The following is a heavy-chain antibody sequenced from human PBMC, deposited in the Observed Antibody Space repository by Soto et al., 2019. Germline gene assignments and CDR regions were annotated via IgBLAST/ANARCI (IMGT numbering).Heavy chain of an antibody. J-gene: IGHJ4*02. V-gene: IGHV4-61*01. Sequence: SETLSLTCTVSGGSVSSGSYYWSWIRQPPGKGLEWIGYIYYSGSTSYNPSLKSRVTISVDTSKNQFSLKLSSVTAADTAVYYCAREVYYYDSSGYYFDYWGQGTLVTVSS. CDR3: AREVYYYDSSGYYFDY. CDR2: IYYSGST. CDR1: GGSVSSGSYY. D-gene: IGHD3-22*01.